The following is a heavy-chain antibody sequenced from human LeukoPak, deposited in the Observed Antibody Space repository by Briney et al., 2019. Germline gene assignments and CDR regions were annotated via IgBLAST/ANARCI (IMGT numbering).Heavy chain of an antibody. V-gene: IGHV3-23*01. J-gene: IGHJ4*02. D-gene: IGHD2-21*01. CDR2: ISDIGGST. CDR1: GFTFTSYV. Sequence: GGSLRLSCAASGFTFTSYVMSWVRQAPGKGLEWVSSISDIGGSTYYADSVRGRFTISRDNSKNTLYLQMNSLRADDTALYYCAKYSETANGWGQGTLVTVSS. CDR3: AKYSETANG.